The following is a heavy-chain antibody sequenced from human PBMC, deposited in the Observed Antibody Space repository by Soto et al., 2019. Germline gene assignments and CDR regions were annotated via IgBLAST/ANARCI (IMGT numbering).Heavy chain of an antibody. CDR2: IIPIFGTA. CDR1: GGTFSSYA. CDR3: SSDSKGYCSGGSGYGPWNYYGMDV. D-gene: IGHD2-15*01. V-gene: IGHV1-69*01. Sequence: QVQLVQSGAEVKKPGSSVKVSCKASGGTFSSYAISWVRQAPGQGVEWMGGIIPIFGTANYAQKFQGRVTITADESTSTAYMELSRLRSEDTAVYYCSSDSKGYCSGGSGYGPWNYYGMDVWGQGTTVTVSS. J-gene: IGHJ6*02.